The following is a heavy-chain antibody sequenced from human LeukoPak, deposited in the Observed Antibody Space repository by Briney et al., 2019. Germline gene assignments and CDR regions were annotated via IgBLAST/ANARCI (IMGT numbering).Heavy chain of an antibody. Sequence: PGRSLRLSCAASGFTFSSFGMNWVRQAPGKGLEWVAVISYDGSNKYYVDSVRSRFAVSRDNSKNTLYLQMNSLRGEDTAVYYCAKRMGPSIAATDLDYWGQGTLVTVSS. D-gene: IGHD6-13*01. CDR3: AKRMGPSIAATDLDY. CDR1: GFTFSSFG. J-gene: IGHJ4*02. V-gene: IGHV3-30*18. CDR2: ISYDGSNK.